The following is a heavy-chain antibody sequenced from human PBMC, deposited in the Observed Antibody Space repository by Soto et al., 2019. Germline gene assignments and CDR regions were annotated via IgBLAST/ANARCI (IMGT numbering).Heavy chain of an antibody. CDR2: IYYSGST. J-gene: IGHJ4*02. V-gene: IGHV4-39*01. CDR1: GGSISSSSYY. CDR3: ATSHPYGSGSYRFDY. Sequence: PSETLSLTCTVSGGSISSSSYYWGWIRQPPGKGLEWIGSIYYSGSTYYNPSLKSRVTISVDTSKNQFSLKLSSVTAADTAVYYCATSHPYGSGSYRFDYWGQGTLVNVSS. D-gene: IGHD3-16*02.